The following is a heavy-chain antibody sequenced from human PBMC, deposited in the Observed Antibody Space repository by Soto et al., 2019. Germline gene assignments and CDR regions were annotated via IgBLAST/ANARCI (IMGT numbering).Heavy chain of an antibody. V-gene: IGHV4-30-4*01. J-gene: IGHJ6*02. CDR3: AREGSAPYYYYGMDV. CDR1: GGSIRTGDYY. Sequence: SETLSLTCTVSGGSIRTGDYYWSWIRQPPGKGLEWIGYIHYSGRTYYNPSLRSRLTTSVDTSKNQFSLKLNSVTAADTSVYYCAREGSAPYYYYGMDVWGQGTTVTVSS. CDR2: IHYSGRT. D-gene: IGHD6-19*01.